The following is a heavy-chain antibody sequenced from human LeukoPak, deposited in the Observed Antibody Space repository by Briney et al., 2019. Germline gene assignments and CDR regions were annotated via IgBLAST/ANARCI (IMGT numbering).Heavy chain of an antibody. CDR1: GFTFSRHS. CDR2: ISSSSNIK. Sequence: GGSLRLSCGVSGFTFSRHSMNWVRQAPGKGLEWVSYISSSSNIKYYADSVKGRFTISRDNANNSLYLQMNSLTAEDTAVYYCAKARGPDYYYYYGMDVWGQGTTVTVSS. V-gene: IGHV3-48*01. J-gene: IGHJ6*02. CDR3: AKARGPDYYYYYGMDV.